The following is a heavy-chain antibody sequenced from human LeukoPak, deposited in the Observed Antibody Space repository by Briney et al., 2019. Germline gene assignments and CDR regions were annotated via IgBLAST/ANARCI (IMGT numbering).Heavy chain of an antibody. J-gene: IGHJ5*02. CDR3: ARGAPPRVTIFGVVTADNWFDP. D-gene: IGHD3-3*01. CDR2: MNPNSGNT. Sequence: ASVKVSCKASGYTFTSYDINWVRQATGQGLEWMGWMNPNSGNTGYAQKFQGRVTMTRNTSISTAYMELSSLRSEDTAVYYCARGAPPRVTIFGVVTADNWFDPWGQGTLVTVSS. V-gene: IGHV1-8*01. CDR1: GYTFTSYD.